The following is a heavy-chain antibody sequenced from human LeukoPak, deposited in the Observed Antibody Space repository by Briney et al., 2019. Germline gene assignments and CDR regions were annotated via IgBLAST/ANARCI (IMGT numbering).Heavy chain of an antibody. J-gene: IGHJ4*02. Sequence: GRSLRLSCAASGFTFDDYAMHWVRQAPGKGLEWVSGISWNSGSIGYADSVKGLFTISRGNAKNSLYLQMNSLRAEDTALYYCAKGSGEWGQGTLVTVSS. D-gene: IGHD2-21*01. CDR2: ISWNSGSI. V-gene: IGHV3-9*01. CDR3: AKGSGE. CDR1: GFTFDDYA.